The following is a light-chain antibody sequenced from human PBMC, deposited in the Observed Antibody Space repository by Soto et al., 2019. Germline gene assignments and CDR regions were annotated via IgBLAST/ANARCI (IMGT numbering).Light chain of an antibody. J-gene: IGKJ1*01. V-gene: IGKV3-20*01. Sequence: EIVLTQSPGTLSLSPGERATISCRAGQSVSSSYLAWYQQKPGQAPRLLIYGASNRATGVPDRFSGGGSGTDFTLTISRLEPEDFAVYFCQQYVTAPRTFGQGTKVDIK. CDR2: GAS. CDR1: QSVSSSY. CDR3: QQYVTAPRT.